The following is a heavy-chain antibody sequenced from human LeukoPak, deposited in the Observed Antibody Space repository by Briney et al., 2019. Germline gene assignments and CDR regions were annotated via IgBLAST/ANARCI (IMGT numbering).Heavy chain of an antibody. CDR1: GFTFSDYY. J-gene: IGHJ4*02. Sequence: PGGSLRLFCAASGFTFSDYYMSWIRQAPGKGLEWVSYISSSNTYTNYAGSVKGRFTISRDDAKNSLYLQMNSLRAEDTAVYYCARSRSYYPADYWGQGTPVTVSS. CDR3: ARSRSYYPADY. D-gene: IGHD1-26*01. CDR2: ISSSNTYT. V-gene: IGHV3-11*03.